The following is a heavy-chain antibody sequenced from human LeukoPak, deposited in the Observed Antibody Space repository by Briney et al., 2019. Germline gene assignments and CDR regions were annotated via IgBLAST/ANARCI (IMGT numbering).Heavy chain of an antibody. D-gene: IGHD3-22*01. J-gene: IGHJ3*02. CDR2: MSYSGNT. V-gene: IGHV4-59*01. CDR1: GGSISSYY. Sequence: PSETLSLTCIVSGGSISSYYWSWIRQPPGKGLEWIGYMSYSGNTNYNPSLKSRVTISVDTAKNQVSLKLRSVTAADTAVYYCARVRQYYDSSGYPSDVYDIWGQGTMVAASS. CDR3: ARVRQYYDSSGYPSDVYDI.